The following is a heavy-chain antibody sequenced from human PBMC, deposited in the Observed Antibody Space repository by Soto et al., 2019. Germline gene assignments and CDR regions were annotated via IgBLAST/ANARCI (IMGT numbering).Heavy chain of an antibody. J-gene: IGHJ5*02. CDR2: IYYSGST. CDR1: GGSISSGGYY. CDR3: ERSRKVFGVVGWFDP. D-gene: IGHD3-3*01. V-gene: IGHV4-31*03. Sequence: SETLSLTCTVSGGSISSGGYYWSWIRQHPGKGLEWIGYIYYSGSTYYNPSLKSRVTISVDTSKNQFSLKLSSVTAADTAVYYCERSRKVFGVVGWFDPWGQGTLVTVSS.